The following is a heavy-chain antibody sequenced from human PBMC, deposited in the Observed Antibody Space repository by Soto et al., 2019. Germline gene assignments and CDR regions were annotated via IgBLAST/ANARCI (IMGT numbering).Heavy chain of an antibody. J-gene: IGHJ6*02. CDR3: ARGSRNCSSTSCYLLFLNYYYYSGMDV. CDR2: INPNSGGT. CDR1: VYTLTCYY. Sequence: SVKCSFQATVYTLTCYYMQWVRQAPGQGLEWVGRINPNSGGTNYAQKFQGRVTMTRDTSISTAYMELSRLRSDDTAVYYCARGSRNCSSTSCYLLFLNYYYYSGMDVWGQGPTVTFSS. D-gene: IGHD2-2*01. V-gene: IGHV1-2*06.